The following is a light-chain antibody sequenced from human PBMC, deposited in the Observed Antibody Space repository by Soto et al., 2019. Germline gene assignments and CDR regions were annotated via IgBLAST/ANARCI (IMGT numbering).Light chain of an antibody. CDR2: DAS. CDR3: QQYNSYPLT. J-gene: IGKJ4*01. CDR1: QGISSW. V-gene: IGKV1D-16*01. Sequence: DIQITQSPSSLSASLGDRVTSTCRASQGISSWLAWYQQKPEQAPKPLIYDASSLQTGVPSRFSGSGSGTDFTLTISSLQPEDFATYYCQQYNSYPLTFGGGTKVDNK.